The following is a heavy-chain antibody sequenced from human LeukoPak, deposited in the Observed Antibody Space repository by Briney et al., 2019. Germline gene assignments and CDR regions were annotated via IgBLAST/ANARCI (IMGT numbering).Heavy chain of an antibody. CDR3: ARDRGGNIPYFDY. V-gene: IGHV4-39*02. CDR2: IYYSGST. J-gene: IGHJ4*02. CDR1: GGSISSSSNY. D-gene: IGHD4-23*01. Sequence: SETLSLTCTVSGGSISSSSNYWGWIRQPPGKGLEWIGSIYYSGSTYYSPSLKSRVTISVDTSRNQFSLKLTSVTAADTAVYYCARDRGGNIPYFDYWGQGTLVTVSS.